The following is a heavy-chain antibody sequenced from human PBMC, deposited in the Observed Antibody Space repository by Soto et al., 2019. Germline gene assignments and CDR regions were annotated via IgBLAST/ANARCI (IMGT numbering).Heavy chain of an antibody. D-gene: IGHD4-17*01. CDR3: ARQKGDYGDYVGY. CDR1: GGSISSSSYY. V-gene: IGHV4-39*01. J-gene: IGHJ4*02. CDR2: IYYSGST. Sequence: SSETLSLTCTVSGGSISSSSYYWGWIRQPPGKGLEWIGSIYYSGSTYYNPSLESRVTISVDTSKNQFSLKLSSVTAADTAVYYCARQKGDYGDYVGYWGQGTLVTVFS.